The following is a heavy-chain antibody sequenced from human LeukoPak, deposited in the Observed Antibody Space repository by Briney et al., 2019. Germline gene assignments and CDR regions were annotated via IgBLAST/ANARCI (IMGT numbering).Heavy chain of an antibody. J-gene: IGHJ4*02. Sequence: GASVKVSCKASGGTFSSYAISWVRQAPGQGLEWMGRIIPILGIANYAQKFQGRVTITADKSTSTAYMELSSLRSEDTAVYYCARGLDYGGNSETFDYWGQGTLVTVSS. CDR1: GGTFSSYA. CDR2: IIPILGIA. CDR3: ARGLDYGGNSETFDY. D-gene: IGHD4-23*01. V-gene: IGHV1-69*04.